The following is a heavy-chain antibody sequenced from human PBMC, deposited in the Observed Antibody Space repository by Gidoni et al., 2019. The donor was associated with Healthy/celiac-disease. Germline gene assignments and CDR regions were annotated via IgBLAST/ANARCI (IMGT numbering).Heavy chain of an antibody. CDR2: IKSKTECWTT. V-gene: IGHV3-15*01. CDR3: TTDSYYDSSGYPIFDY. CDR1: GFPFSHAW. D-gene: IGHD3-22*01. J-gene: IGHJ4*02. Sequence: EVQLVESGGGLVKPGGSLRLSCAASGFPFSHAWMSWVRQAPGKGLEWVGRIKSKTECWTTDYAAPVKGRFTISRDDSKNTLYLQMNSLKTEDTAVYYCTTDSYYDSSGYPIFDYWGQGTLVTVSS.